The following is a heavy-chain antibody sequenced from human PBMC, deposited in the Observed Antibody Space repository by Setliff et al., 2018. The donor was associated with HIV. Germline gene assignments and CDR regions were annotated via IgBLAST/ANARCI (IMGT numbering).Heavy chain of an antibody. CDR1: GGSISSYY. Sequence: PSETLSLTCTVSGGSISSYYWSWIRQPPGKGLEWIGSIYYSGTAYYNPSLKSRLIISVDTSKNQFSLNLSSMSAADTAVYFCSRLTRSSSNSYKGRFDPWGQGTLVTVSS. V-gene: IGHV4-59*05. J-gene: IGHJ5*02. CDR2: IYYSGTA. D-gene: IGHD2-15*01. CDR3: SRLTRSSSNSYKGRFDP.